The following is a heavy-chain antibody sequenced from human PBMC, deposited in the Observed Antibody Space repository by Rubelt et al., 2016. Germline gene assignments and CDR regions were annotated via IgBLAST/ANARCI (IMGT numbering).Heavy chain of an antibody. CDR1: GFTFSSYG. D-gene: IGHD5-18*01. Sequence: GFTFSSYGMHWVRQAPGKGLEWVAVIWYDGSNKYYADSVKGRFTISRDNSKNTLYLQMNSLRAEDTAVYYCAATEDTAITSCWGQGTLVTVSS. CDR2: IWYDGSNK. V-gene: IGHV3-33*01. CDR3: AATEDTAITSC. J-gene: IGHJ4*02.